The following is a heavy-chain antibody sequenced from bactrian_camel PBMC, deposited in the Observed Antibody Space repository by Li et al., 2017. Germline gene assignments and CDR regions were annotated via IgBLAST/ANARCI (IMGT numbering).Heavy chain of an antibody. V-gene: IGHV3S40*01. Sequence: DVQLVESGGGLVQPGGSLRLSCAASGFTFTSYTMNWVHQAPGKGLEWVSTINSGGDSAFYADSVKGRFTVSRDNGKNTVTLQLNTLKSEDTGLYYCAVAWQYDAYVLPFGCWGQGTQVTVS. CDR2: INSGGDSA. D-gene: IGHD1*01. J-gene: IGHJ6*01. CDR1: GFTFTSYT. CDR3: AVAWQYDAYVLPFGC.